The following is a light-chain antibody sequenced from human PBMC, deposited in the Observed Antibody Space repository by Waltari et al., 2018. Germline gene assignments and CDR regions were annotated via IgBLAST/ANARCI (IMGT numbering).Light chain of an antibody. Sequence: QSALTQPRSVSGFPGQSVTISCTGTSGNVGGYDYVSWYQQHPGKAPTLMMYDVTKRPPGVPDRFSGSKSGNTAFLTISGLQAEDEADYHCYSYAGGYTFVFGPGTKLAVL. CDR3: YSYAGGYTFV. V-gene: IGLV2-11*01. J-gene: IGLJ2*01. CDR2: DVT. CDR1: SGNVGGYDY.